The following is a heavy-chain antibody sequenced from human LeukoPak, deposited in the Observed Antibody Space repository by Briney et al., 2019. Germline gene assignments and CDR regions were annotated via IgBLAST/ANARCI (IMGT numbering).Heavy chain of an antibody. J-gene: IGHJ4*02. Sequence: GASVKLSCKASGYTFTVSYMHWVRQAPGQGREWMGWINPNSGGTNYAQNFQGRVTITRDTSTSTAYMELSRRRSDDTAVYYGAREGPRISGSPRYWGQGTLVTVSS. CDR1: GYTFTVSY. CDR2: INPNSGGT. CDR3: AREGPRISGSPRY. V-gene: IGHV1-2*02. D-gene: IGHD1-26*01.